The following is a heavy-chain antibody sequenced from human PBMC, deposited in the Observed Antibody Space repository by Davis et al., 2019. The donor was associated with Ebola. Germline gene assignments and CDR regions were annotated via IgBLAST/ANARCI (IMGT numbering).Heavy chain of an antibody. Sequence: AASVKVSCKASGYTFTSYGISWVRQAPGQGLEWMGWISAYNGNTNYAQKLQGRVTMTTDTSTSTAYMELRSLRSDDTAVYYCASRASGWYGWEMDVWGQGTLVTVSS. CDR3: ASRASGWYGWEMDV. V-gene: IGHV1-18*01. CDR1: GYTFTSYG. D-gene: IGHD6-19*01. CDR2: ISAYNGNT. J-gene: IGHJ4*02.